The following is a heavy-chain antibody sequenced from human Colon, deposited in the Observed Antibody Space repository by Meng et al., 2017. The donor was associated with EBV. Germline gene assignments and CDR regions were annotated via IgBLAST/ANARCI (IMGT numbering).Heavy chain of an antibody. J-gene: IGHJ4*02. CDR2: IYHSGST. V-gene: IGHV4-4*02. CDR3: ARVGAYCGGDCYHPR. D-gene: IGHD2-21*02. CDR1: GGPLSVRNW. Sequence: QVQLQYSGPGMVNPSGTLSSTCASSGGPLSVRNWSSWVRQPPGKGLEWIGEIYHSGSTNSNPSLKSRVTISVDESKNQFSLRLSSVTAADTAVYYCARVGAYCGGDCYHPRWGQGTLVTVSS.